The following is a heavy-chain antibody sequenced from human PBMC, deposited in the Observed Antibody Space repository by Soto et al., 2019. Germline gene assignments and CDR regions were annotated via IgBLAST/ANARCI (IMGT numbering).Heavy chain of an antibody. D-gene: IGHD6-19*01. CDR1: GCTFSSYA. V-gene: IGHV3-23*01. J-gene: IGHJ5*02. CDR2: ISGSGGST. Sequence: GGSLRLSCAASGCTFSSYAMSWGRQAPGKGLEWVSAISGSGGSTDYADSLKGRFTITRDNSKNKLYLQMTSLRAEDTAVYYCAKDPKAAGGGWQSWFDPWGQGTLVTVSS. CDR3: AKDPKAAGGGWQSWFDP.